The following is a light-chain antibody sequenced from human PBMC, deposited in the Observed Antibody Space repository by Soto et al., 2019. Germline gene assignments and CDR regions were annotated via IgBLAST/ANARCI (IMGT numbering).Light chain of an antibody. CDR2: DAS. V-gene: IGKV3-20*01. CDR1: QSISSNY. CDR3: QNYNSYSEA. Sequence: EVVLTQSPGTLSLSPGERATLSCRASQSISSNYLVWYQQKSGQAPSLLIYDASNRATGIPARFSGSGSGTEFTLTISSLQPDDFATYYCQNYNSYSEACGQGNRGDIK. J-gene: IGKJ1*01.